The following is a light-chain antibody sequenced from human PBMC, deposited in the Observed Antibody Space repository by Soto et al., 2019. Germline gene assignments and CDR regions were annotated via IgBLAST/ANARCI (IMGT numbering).Light chain of an antibody. Sequence: EIGLTQSPGARSLCPAKIAILSFRASQSVSTNYLAWYQQKPGQAPRLRIYGASTRATGIPAWLSGSGSGTEFTLTISSLQSEDSAVYYCQQYNNWWTFGQGTKVDIK. CDR3: QQYNNWWT. CDR2: GAS. V-gene: IGKV3-15*01. J-gene: IGKJ1*01. CDR1: QSVSTN.